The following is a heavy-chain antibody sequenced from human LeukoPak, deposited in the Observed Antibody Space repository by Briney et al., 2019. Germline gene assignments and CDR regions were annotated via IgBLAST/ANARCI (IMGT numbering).Heavy chain of an antibody. CDR3: ARARTGYPYYYYMDV. V-gene: IGHV1-69*13. CDR2: IIPIFGTA. D-gene: IGHD6-13*01. CDR1: GGTFSSYA. Sequence: SVKVSCKASGGTFSSYAISWVRQAPGQGLGWMGRIIPIFGTANYAQKFQGRVTITPDESTRTDYMELSSLRSEDTAVYYCARARTGYPYYYYMDVWGKGTTVTVSS. J-gene: IGHJ6*03.